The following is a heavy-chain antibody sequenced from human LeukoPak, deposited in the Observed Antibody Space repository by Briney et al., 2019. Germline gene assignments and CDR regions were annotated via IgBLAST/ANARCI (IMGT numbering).Heavy chain of an antibody. CDR1: GYTFTGYY. CDR2: INPNSGGT. J-gene: IGHJ4*02. CDR3: ARESDIVATISPSDFDY. D-gene: IGHD5-12*01. Sequence: GASVKISCKAFGYTFTGYYMHWVRQAPGQGLEWMGWINPNSGGTNYAQKFQGRVTMTRDTSISTAYMELSRLRSDDTAVYYCARESDIVATISPSDFDYWGQGTLVTVSS. V-gene: IGHV1-2*02.